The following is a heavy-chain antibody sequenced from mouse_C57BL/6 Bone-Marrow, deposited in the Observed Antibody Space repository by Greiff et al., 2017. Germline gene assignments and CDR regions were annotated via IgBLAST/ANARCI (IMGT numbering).Heavy chain of an antibody. V-gene: IGHV2-2*01. CDR3: ARMKEHDYSGESMDY. Sequence: VKLQESGPGLVQPSQTLSITCTVSGFSLTSYGVHWVRQSPGKGLEWLGVIWSGGSTDNNAAFISRLSISKGNSKSQAFFKMNSLQADDTAIYYWARMKEHDYSGESMDYWGQGTAVTVSA. J-gene: IGHJ4*01. CDR1: GFSLTSYG. D-gene: IGHD2-4*01. CDR2: IWSGGST.